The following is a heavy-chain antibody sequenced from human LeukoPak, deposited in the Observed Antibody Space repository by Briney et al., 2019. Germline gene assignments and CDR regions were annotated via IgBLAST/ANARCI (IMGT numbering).Heavy chain of an antibody. CDR3: GKTTVGYSSGQKPAWPVDY. CDR2: IFGSGGSP. CDR1: GFTFSSSA. V-gene: IGHV3-23*01. J-gene: IGHJ4*02. D-gene: IGHD5-18*01. Sequence: RTGGSLRLSCAASGFTFSSSAMYWVRQAPGKGLEWVAGIFGSGGSPHYADSVKGRFTISRDNSQNTVYLHINSLRAEDTAVYYCGKTTVGYSSGQKPAWPVDYWGQGTLVTVSS.